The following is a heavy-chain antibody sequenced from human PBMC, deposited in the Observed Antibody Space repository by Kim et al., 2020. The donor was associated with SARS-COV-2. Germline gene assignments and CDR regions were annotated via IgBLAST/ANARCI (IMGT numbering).Heavy chain of an antibody. J-gene: IGHJ4*02. Sequence: YNPSLKSRVTISVDTSKNQFSRKLSSVTAADTAVYYCARGRSALSAAVDYWGQGTLVTVSS. CDR3: ARGRSALSAAVDY. V-gene: IGHV4-34*01. D-gene: IGHD6-13*01.